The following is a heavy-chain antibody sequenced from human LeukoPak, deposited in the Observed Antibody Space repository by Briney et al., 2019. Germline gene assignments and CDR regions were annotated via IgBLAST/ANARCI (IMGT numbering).Heavy chain of an antibody. CDR1: GCTFSSYA. Sequence: PGGSLRLSCAASGCTFSSYAMSWVRQSPGKGLEWVSAISGGGGSTYYADSVKGRFTISRANSKNTLYLQMNSLRAEDTAVYYCAKFYDISTGYFDCWGQGTLVTVSS. V-gene: IGHV3-23*01. J-gene: IGHJ4*02. D-gene: IGHD3-9*01. CDR3: AKFYDISTGYFDC. CDR2: ISGGGGST.